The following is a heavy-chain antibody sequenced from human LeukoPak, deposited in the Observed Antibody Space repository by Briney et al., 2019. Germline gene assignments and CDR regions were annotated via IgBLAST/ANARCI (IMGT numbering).Heavy chain of an antibody. Sequence: SGTLSLTCAVSGGSISRSNWWSWVRQSPGKGLEWIGEIYHSGSTNYNPSLKSRVTISVDKSKNQFSLRLTSVTAADTAVYYCAREDYDDSGAWYFDLWGRGTLVIVSS. J-gene: IGHJ2*01. CDR2: IYHSGST. V-gene: IGHV4-4*02. CDR1: GGSISRSNW. CDR3: AREDYDDSGAWYFDL. D-gene: IGHD3-3*01.